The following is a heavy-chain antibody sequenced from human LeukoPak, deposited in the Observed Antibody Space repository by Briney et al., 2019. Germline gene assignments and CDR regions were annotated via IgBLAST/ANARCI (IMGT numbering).Heavy chain of an antibody. Sequence: SVKVSCKASGGTFSSYAIGWVRQAPGQGLEWMGGIIPIFGTANYAQKFQGRVTITADKSTSTAYMELSSLRSEDTAVYYCARGGFGEFKIWGPVDYWGQGTLVTVSS. CDR2: IIPIFGTA. V-gene: IGHV1-69*06. J-gene: IGHJ4*02. CDR1: GGTFSSYA. CDR3: ARGGFGEFKIWGPVDY. D-gene: IGHD3-10*01.